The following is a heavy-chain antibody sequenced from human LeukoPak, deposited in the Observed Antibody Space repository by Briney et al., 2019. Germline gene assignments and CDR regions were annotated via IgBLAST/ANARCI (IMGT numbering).Heavy chain of an antibody. CDR2: INPNSGGT. D-gene: IGHD3-22*01. Sequence: ASVKVSCKASGYTFTGYYMHWVRQAPGQGLEWMGWINPNSGGTNYAQKFQGRVTITADESTSTAYMELSSLRSEDTAVYYCARDASLRGYYLFDYWGQGTLVTVSS. V-gene: IGHV1-2*02. CDR1: GYTFTGYY. J-gene: IGHJ4*02. CDR3: ARDASLRGYYLFDY.